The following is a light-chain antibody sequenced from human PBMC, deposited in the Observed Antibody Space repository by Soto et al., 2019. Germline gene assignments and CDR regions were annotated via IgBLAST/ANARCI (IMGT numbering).Light chain of an antibody. CDR1: SSDVGGYNY. Sequence: QSALTQPASVSGSPGQSITISCTGTSSDVGGYNYVSWYQQHPGKAPKLMINEVSNRPSGVSNRFSGSKSGNTASLTISGLQAEDEADYYCSSHTASSTQVFGSGTKVTVL. V-gene: IGLV2-14*01. CDR3: SSHTASSTQV. CDR2: EVS. J-gene: IGLJ1*01.